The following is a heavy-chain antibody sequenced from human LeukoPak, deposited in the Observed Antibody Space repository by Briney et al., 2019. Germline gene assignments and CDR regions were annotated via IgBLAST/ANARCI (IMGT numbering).Heavy chain of an antibody. J-gene: IGHJ3*02. D-gene: IGHD2-21*02. CDR3: TTEDRSLYCGGDCYSLYHAFDI. Sequence: GGSLRLSCAASAFTFSSYSMNWVRQAPGKGLEWVGRIKSKTDGGTTDYAAPVKGRFTISRDDSKNTLYLQMNSLKTEDTAVYYCTTEDRSLYCGGDCYSLYHAFDIWGQGTMVTVSS. CDR2: IKSKTDGGTT. V-gene: IGHV3-15*01. CDR1: AFTFSSYS.